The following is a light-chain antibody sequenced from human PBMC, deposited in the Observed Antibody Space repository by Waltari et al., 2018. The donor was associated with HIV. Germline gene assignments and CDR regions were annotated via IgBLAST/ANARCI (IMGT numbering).Light chain of an antibody. Sequence: QSALTQPASVSGSPGPSLTISCTGTSNDVGGYNYVSWSHHHPGKAPKRMIYEVKNRPSGVSKRFSFSKSGNTACLTIPGLQAEDEADYYCSSYTSSSTLSRVFGGGTKLTVL. CDR2: EVK. CDR3: SSYTSSSTLSRV. V-gene: IGLV2-14*01. CDR1: SNDVGGYNY. J-gene: IGLJ2*01.